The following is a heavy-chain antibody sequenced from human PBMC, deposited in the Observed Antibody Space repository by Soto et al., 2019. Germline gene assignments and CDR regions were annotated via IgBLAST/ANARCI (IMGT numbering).Heavy chain of an antibody. CDR3: AGGDTYYAMGV. V-gene: IGHV3-30-3*01. J-gene: IGHJ6*02. Sequence: QLQLVESGGGVVQPGRSLRLSCAASGFTFSNYIMHWVRQAPGKGLEWVAFISYDGSNKDYADSVKGRFTSSRDNSKNTLYLQLSSLRPEDTAVYYCAGGDTYYAMGVWGQGTTVTVSS. CDR1: GFTFSNYI. D-gene: IGHD5-18*01. CDR2: ISYDGSNK.